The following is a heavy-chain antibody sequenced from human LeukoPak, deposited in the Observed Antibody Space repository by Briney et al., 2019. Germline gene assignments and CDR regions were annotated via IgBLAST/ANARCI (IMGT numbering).Heavy chain of an antibody. CDR1: GFSLSTSGMC. V-gene: IGHV2-70*11. J-gene: IGHJ4*02. CDR3: ARITMVRGAMGGFDY. Sequence: QSGPVLVKPTQTLTLTCTFSGFSLSTSGMCVSWIRQPPGKALEWLARIDWDDDKYYSTSLKTRLTISKDTSKNQVVLTMTNMDPVDTATYYCARITMVRGAMGGFDYWGQGTLVTVSS. D-gene: IGHD3-10*01. CDR2: IDWDDDK.